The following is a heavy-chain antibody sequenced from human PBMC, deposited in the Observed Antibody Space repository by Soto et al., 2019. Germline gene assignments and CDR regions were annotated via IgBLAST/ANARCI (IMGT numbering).Heavy chain of an antibody. CDR1: GGSISSYD. CDR2: IYTSGST. Sequence: PSETLSLTCTVSGGSISSYDWSRIRQPAGKGLEWIGRIYTSGSTNYNPSLKSRVTMSVDTSKNQFSLKLSSVTAADTAVYYCARVRIAARTGAYGMDVWGHGTTVTSSS. CDR3: ARVRIAARTGAYGMDV. J-gene: IGHJ6*02. D-gene: IGHD6-6*01. V-gene: IGHV4-4*07.